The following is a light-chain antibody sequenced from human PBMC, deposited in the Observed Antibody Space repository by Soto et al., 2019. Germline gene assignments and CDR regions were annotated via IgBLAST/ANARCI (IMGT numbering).Light chain of an antibody. V-gene: IGLV2-23*02. CDR2: EDT. CDR3: CSYAGSDIFVV. J-gene: IGLJ2*01. CDR1: NSDVGSYNL. Sequence: QSALTQPASVSGSPGQSITISCTGTNSDVGSYNLVSWYQKHPGKAPKLMIYEDTRRPSGVSNRFSGSKSGNTASLTISGLQAEDEADYFCCSYAGSDIFVVFGGGTKLT.